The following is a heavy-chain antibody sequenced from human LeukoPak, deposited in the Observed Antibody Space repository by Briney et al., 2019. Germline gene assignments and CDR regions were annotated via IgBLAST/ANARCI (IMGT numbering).Heavy chain of an antibody. CDR1: GGSFSGYY. CDR3: ASTRARYCSSTSCYTLYYFDY. Sequence: PSGTLSLTCAVYGGSFSGYYWSWIRQPPGKGLEWIGEINHSGSTNYNPSLKSRVTISVDTSKNQFSLKLSSVTAADTAVYYCASTRARYCSSTSCYTLYYFDYWGQGTLVTVSS. J-gene: IGHJ4*02. D-gene: IGHD2-2*02. CDR2: INHSGST. V-gene: IGHV4-34*01.